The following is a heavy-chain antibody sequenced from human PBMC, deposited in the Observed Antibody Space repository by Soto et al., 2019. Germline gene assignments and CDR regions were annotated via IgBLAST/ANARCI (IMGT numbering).Heavy chain of an antibody. V-gene: IGHV1-69*13. J-gene: IGHJ6*02. D-gene: IGHD3-22*01. CDR3: ARVTYYYDSSGYKSSYYYYGMDV. CDR2: IIPIFGTA. CDR1: GGTFSSYA. Sequence: SVKVSCKASGGTFSSYAISWLRQAPGQGLEWMGGIIPIFGTANYAQKFQGRVTITADESTSTAYMELSSLRSEDTAVYYCARVTYYYDSSGYKSSYYYYGMDVWGQGTTVTVSS.